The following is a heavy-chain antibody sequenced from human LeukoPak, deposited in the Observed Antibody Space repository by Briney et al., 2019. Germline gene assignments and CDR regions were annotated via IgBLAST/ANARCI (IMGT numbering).Heavy chain of an antibody. D-gene: IGHD2-21*01. Sequence: GGSLRLSCTASGLIFGDYAVTWVREAPGKGLEWVGFIRSKAYGGTTEYAASVKGRFTISRDDSKSIAYLQMNSLKPEDTAVYYCSRGLRGLDYWGQGTLVTVSS. CDR1: GLIFGDYA. V-gene: IGHV3-49*04. CDR3: SRGLRGLDY. J-gene: IGHJ4*02. CDR2: IRSKAYGGTT.